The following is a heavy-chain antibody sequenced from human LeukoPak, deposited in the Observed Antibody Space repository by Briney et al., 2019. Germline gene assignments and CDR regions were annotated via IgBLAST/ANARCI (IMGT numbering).Heavy chain of an antibody. CDR2: ISSSSSYI. D-gene: IGHD4-17*01. CDR3: ARTNSLTVTGPSRP. Sequence: GGSLRLSCAASGFTFSSYSMNWVRQAPGKGLEWVSSISSSSSYIYYADSVKGRFTISRDNAKNSLYLQMNSLRAEDTAVYYCARTNSLTVTGPSRPWGQGTLVTVSS. V-gene: IGHV3-21*01. J-gene: IGHJ5*02. CDR1: GFTFSSYS.